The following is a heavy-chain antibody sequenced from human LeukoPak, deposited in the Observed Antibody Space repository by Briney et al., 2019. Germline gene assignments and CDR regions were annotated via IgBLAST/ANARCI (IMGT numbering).Heavy chain of an antibody. CDR2: INHSGST. Sequence: KGLEWIGEINHSGSTNYNPSLKSRVTISVDTSKNQFSLKLSSVTAADTAVYYCARGATLDYWGQGTLVTVSS. V-gene: IGHV4-34*01. J-gene: IGHJ4*02. D-gene: IGHD1-26*01. CDR3: ARGATLDY.